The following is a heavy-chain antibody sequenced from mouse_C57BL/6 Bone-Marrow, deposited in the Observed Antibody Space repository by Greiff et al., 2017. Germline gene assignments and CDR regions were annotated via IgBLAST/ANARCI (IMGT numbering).Heavy chain of an antibody. CDR1: AVDFSRYW. CDR2: INPDSSTI. Sequence: AAPAVDFSRYWMSWVRRAPGKGLEWIGEINPDSSTINYAPSLKDKFIISRDNAKNTLYLQMSKVRSDDTALYYCARPLVDDYYLYFDYWGQGTTLTVSS. CDR3: ARPLVDDYYLYFDY. D-gene: IGHD2-3*01. J-gene: IGHJ2*01. V-gene: IGHV4-1*01.